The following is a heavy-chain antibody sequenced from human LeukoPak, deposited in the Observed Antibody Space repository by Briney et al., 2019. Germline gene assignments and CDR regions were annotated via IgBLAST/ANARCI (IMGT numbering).Heavy chain of an antibody. Sequence: GGSLRLSCAASGFTFSSYAMSWVRQAPGKGLEWVSAISGSGGSTYYADSVKGRFTISRDNAKNLLYLQMDSLRVEDTAVYYCARDFFHSSESRPFDYWGQGTLVTVSS. CDR3: ARDFFHSSESRPFDY. V-gene: IGHV3-23*01. D-gene: IGHD3-22*01. CDR2: ISGSGGST. J-gene: IGHJ4*02. CDR1: GFTFSSYA.